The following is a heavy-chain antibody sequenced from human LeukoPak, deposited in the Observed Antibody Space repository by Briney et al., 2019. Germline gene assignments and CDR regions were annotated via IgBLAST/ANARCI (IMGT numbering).Heavy chain of an antibody. CDR3: ASRPRYHGSGSFF. CDR1: GGSFSGYY. V-gene: IGHV4-34*01. D-gene: IGHD3-10*01. CDR2: INHSGST. Sequence: SETLSLTCAVYGGSFSGYYWSWIRQPPGKGLEWIGEINHSGSTNYNPSLKSRVTISVDTSKNQFSLKLSSVTAADTAVYYCASRPRYHGSGSFFWGQGTLITVSS. J-gene: IGHJ4*02.